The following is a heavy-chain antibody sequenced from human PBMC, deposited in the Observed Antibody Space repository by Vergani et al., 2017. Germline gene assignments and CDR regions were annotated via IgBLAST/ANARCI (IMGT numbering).Heavy chain of an antibody. CDR2: FYTGGGT. CDR3: ARDPLYSTSWPFLLLGMDV. J-gene: IGHJ6*02. D-gene: IGHD6-6*01. Sequence: QVQLQQSGPGMMRPSHTMSLSCPASGASISNGSYYWICLPQPAGKGLVWIGRFYTGGGTSYNPSLKSRVTISVDTSKNQFSLQLGSVTAADPAVYYCARDPLYSTSWPFLLLGMDVWGQGTTVTVSS. V-gene: IGHV4-61*02. CDR1: GASISNGSYY.